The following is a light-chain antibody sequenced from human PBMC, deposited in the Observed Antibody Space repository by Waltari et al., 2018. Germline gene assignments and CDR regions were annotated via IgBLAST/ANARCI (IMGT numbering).Light chain of an antibody. V-gene: IGLV2-8*01. J-gene: IGLJ1*01. CDR2: EVS. CDR1: GSGGS. Sequence: QSALTQPPSASGSPGQSVTIFCTGTGSGGSVSWYQQHPGKAPKLMIYEVSKRPSGVPGRFSGSKSGNTASLTVSGLQAEDEGDYYCSSDAVSNNFYDFGSGTKVTVL. CDR3: SSDAVSNNFYD.